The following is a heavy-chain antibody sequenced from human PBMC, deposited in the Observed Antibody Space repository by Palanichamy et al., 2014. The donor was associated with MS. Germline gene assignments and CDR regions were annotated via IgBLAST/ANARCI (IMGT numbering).Heavy chain of an antibody. J-gene: IGHJ4*02. D-gene: IGHD6-13*01. CDR2: ISGGGGST. CDR1: GFTFSSYA. V-gene: IGHV3-23*01. Sequence: EVQLLESGGGLVQPGGSLRPSCAASGFTFSSYAMSWVRQAPGKGLEWVSAISGGGGSTYYADSVKGRFTISRDNSKNTLYLQMNSLRAEDTAVYYCAKSPDGGIRAYDYWGQGTLVTVSS. CDR3: AKSPDGGIRAYDY.